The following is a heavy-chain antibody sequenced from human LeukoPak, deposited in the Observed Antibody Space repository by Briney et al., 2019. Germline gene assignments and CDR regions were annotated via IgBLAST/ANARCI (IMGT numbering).Heavy chain of an antibody. J-gene: IGHJ4*02. CDR2: ISSSSSYI. CDR1: GFTFSSYS. CDR3: ARVHPEDFDY. Sequence: PGGSLRLPCAASGFTFSSYSMNWVRQAPGKGLEWVSSISSSSSYIYYADSVKGRFTISRDNAKNSLYLQMNSLRAEDTAVYYCARVHPEDFDYWGQGTLVTVSS. V-gene: IGHV3-21*01.